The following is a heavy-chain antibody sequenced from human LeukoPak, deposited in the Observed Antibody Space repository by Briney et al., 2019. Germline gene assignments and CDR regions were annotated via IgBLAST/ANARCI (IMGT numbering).Heavy chain of an antibody. Sequence: PGKSLRLSCAASGFAFGSYDMHWVRQAPGKGLEWVAIIWLDGSATYYGDSVKGRFTVSRDNSNNTLYLQMNSLRVEDTAVYYCARDRVGATDYFDYWGQGTLVTVSS. CDR2: IWLDGSAT. D-gene: IGHD1-26*01. CDR1: GFAFGSYD. J-gene: IGHJ4*02. V-gene: IGHV3-33*01. CDR3: ARDRVGATDYFDY.